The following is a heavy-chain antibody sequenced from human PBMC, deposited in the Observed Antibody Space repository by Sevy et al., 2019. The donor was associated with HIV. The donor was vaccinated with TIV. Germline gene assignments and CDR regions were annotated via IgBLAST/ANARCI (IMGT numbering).Heavy chain of an antibody. D-gene: IGHD1-26*01. CDR3: AKDRVSGSYYTGDFDS. CDR2: IRNDGSTK. CDR1: GFIFKSYG. V-gene: IGHV3-30*02. Sequence: GGSLRLSCAASGFIFKSYGMHWVRQAPGKGLEWVTFIRNDGSTKYYADSVRGRFTASRDNSKNTLYLHMDSLRAEDTAVYYCAKDRVSGSYYTGDFDSWGQGTLVTVSS. J-gene: IGHJ4*02.